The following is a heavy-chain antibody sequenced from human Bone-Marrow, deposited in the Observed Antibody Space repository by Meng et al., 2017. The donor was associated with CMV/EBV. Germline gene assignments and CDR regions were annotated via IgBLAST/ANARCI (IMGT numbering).Heavy chain of an antibody. D-gene: IGHD3-22*01. CDR2: IYYSGST. CDR1: GGSISSSSYY. V-gene: IGHV4-39*01. J-gene: IGHJ4*02. CDR3: ARYYYDSSGYSTYFDY. Sequence: SETLSLTCTVSGGSISSSSYYWGWIRQPPGKGLEWIGSIYYSGSTYYNPSLKSRVTISVDTSKNQFSLKLSSVTAADTAVYYRARYYYDSSGYSTYFDYWGQGTLVTVSS.